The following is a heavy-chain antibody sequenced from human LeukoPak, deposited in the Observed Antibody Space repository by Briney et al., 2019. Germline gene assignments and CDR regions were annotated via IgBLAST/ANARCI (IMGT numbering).Heavy chain of an antibody. D-gene: IGHD3-10*01. J-gene: IGHJ5*02. V-gene: IGHV3-21*01. CDR1: GFTFGSYS. Sequence: GGSLRLSCAASGFTFGSYSMNWVRQAPGKGLEWVSSISSSSSYIYYADSVKGRFTISRDNAKNSLYLQMNSLRAEDTAVYYYARDRFITMVREPNWFDPWGQGTLVTVSS. CDR3: ARDRFITMVREPNWFDP. CDR2: ISSSSSYI.